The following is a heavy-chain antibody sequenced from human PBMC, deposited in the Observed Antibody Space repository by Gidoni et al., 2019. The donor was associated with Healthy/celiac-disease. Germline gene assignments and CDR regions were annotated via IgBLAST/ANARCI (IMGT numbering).Heavy chain of an antibody. CDR1: GFTFSSYS. CDR2: ISSSSSYI. V-gene: IGHV3-21*01. Sequence: EVQLVESGGGLVKPGGSLRLSCAASGFTFSSYSMNWVRQAPGKGLEWVASISSSSSYIYYADSVKGRFTISRDNAKNSLYLQMNSLRAEDTAVYYCASNLVGIAVAGTNYWGQGTLVTVSS. CDR3: ASNLVGIAVAGTNY. J-gene: IGHJ4*02. D-gene: IGHD6-19*01.